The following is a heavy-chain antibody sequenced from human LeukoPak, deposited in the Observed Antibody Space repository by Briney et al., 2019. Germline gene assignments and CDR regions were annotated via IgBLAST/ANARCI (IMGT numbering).Heavy chain of an antibody. CDR3: ARVGIAAAGMGGWFDP. J-gene: IGHJ5*02. Sequence: ASVKVSCKASGYTFTSYGISWVRHAPGQGLEWMGWISAYNGNTNYAQKLQGRVTMTTDTSTSTAYMELRSLRSDDTAVYYCARVGIAAAGMGGWFDPWGQGTLVTVSS. D-gene: IGHD6-13*01. CDR2: ISAYNGNT. V-gene: IGHV1-18*01. CDR1: GYTFTSYG.